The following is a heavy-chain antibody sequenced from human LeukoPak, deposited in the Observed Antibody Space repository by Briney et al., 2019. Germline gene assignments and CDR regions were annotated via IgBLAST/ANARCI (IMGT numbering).Heavy chain of an antibody. CDR2: INPNSGGT. Sequence: ASVKVSCKASGYTFTSYDINWVRQATGQGLEWMGWINPNSGGTIYARKFQGRVTMTRDTSISTAYMDLSRLTSDDTAVYYCARVASTTRRHDAFDIWGQGTMVTVSS. D-gene: IGHD1-1*01. V-gene: IGHV1-2*02. J-gene: IGHJ3*02. CDR3: ARVASTTRRHDAFDI. CDR1: GYTFTSYD.